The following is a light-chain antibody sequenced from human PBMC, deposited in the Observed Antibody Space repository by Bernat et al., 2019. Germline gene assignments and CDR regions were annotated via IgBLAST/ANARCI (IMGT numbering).Light chain of an antibody. CDR1: QDISNY. Sequence: DIQMTQSPSSLSASVGDRVTITCRASQDISNYLNWYHQKPGKAPKLLIYDSSYLETGVPSRFSGSASRTFFTFTITSLQPEDIGTYYCQQYDNLPFTFGGGTNVEIK. V-gene: IGKV1-33*01. CDR3: QQYDNLPFT. J-gene: IGKJ4*01. CDR2: DSS.